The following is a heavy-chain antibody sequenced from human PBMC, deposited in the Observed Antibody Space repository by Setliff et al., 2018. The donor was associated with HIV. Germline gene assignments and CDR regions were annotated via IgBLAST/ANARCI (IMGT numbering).Heavy chain of an antibody. D-gene: IGHD4-17*01. CDR3: AAFFVTPLTTQDF. CDR2: IHHTGYM. V-gene: IGHV4-34*01. Sequence: SETLSLTCAVHGGPFSDHYWNWIRQPPGKGLEWIAEIHHTGYMNYNPSLKSRVTISRDTSTNQFSLKVSSVTAADTAMYYCAAFFVTPLTTQDFWGQGTLVTVSS. J-gene: IGHJ4*02. CDR1: GGPFSDHY.